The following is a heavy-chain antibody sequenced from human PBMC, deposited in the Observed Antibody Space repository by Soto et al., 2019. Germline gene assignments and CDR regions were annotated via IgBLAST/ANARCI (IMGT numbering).Heavy chain of an antibody. CDR3: DRLNGYCISTNCHGYYGMDV. D-gene: IGHD2-2*03. J-gene: IGHJ6*02. V-gene: IGHV4-39*01. CDR1: GGSVSSSSYS. Sequence: SETLSLTCTVSGGSVSSSSYSWGWIRQSPGKGLEWIGTIYSSENTYYNPSLMSRVTISVDTSKNEFSLKLSSVTAADTAVYYCDRLNGYCISTNCHGYYGMDVWGPGTTVX. CDR2: IYSSENT.